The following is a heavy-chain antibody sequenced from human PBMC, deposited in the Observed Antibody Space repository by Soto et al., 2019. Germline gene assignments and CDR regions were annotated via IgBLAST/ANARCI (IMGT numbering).Heavy chain of an antibody. CDR1: GFTVSRNY. J-gene: IGHJ4*02. CDR3: ARVVAGYDDY. CDR2: IYSGGST. Sequence: EVQLVASGGGLIQPGGSLSLSCAASGFTVSRNYMSWVRPAPGKGLGWVSVIYSGGSTYYADSVKGRFTISRDNSKNALDRQMNSLRAEDTAVYYGARVVAGYDDYWGQGTLVTVSS. V-gene: IGHV3-53*01. D-gene: IGHD3-9*01.